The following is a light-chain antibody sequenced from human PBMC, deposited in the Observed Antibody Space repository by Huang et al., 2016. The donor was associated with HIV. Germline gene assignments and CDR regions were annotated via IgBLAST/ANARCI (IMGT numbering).Light chain of an antibody. V-gene: IGKV2-28*01. CDR3: MQALQTPV. J-gene: IGKJ3*01. CDR2: LCS. CDR1: QSLLHSNGYNY. Sequence: EIVMTQSPLSLPVTPGEPASISCRSSQSLLHSNGYNYLDWYLQKPGQSPQLLIYLCSNRASGVPDRVSGSGSGTDFTLKISRVEAEDVGIYYCMQALQTPVFGPGTRVDIK.